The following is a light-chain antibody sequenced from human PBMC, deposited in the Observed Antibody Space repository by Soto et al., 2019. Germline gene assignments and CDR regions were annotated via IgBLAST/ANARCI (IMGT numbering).Light chain of an antibody. CDR2: DVS. Sequence: QSALTQPASVSGSPGQSITISCTGTSSDVGGYNYVSWYQQHPGKAPKLMIYDVSNRPSGVSNRFSGSKSGNTDYLTISGLQAEDEADYYCSSYTSSSTLVVFGGVTTLTVL. CDR3: SSYTSSSTLVV. V-gene: IGLV2-14*01. CDR1: SSDVGGYNY. J-gene: IGLJ2*01.